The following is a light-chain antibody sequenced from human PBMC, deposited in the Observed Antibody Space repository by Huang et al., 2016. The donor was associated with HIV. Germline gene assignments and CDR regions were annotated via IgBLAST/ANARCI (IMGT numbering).Light chain of an antibody. J-gene: IGKJ4*01. V-gene: IGKV3-15*01. CDR3: QQYDNWPLT. Sequence: ERVMTQSPATVSLSPGARATLSCRASLSVSTNLAWYQQRPGQAPRLRIYGASTRASGIPARFRGGGSGAEFTLTSSRLQSEDFAVYYCQQYDNWPLTFGGGTKVQIK. CDR1: LSVSTN. CDR2: GAS.